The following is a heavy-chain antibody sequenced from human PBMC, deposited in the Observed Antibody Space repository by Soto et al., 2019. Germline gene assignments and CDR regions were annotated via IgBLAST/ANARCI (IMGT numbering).Heavy chain of an antibody. D-gene: IGHD2-8*01. CDR1: GASVSSTNW. CDR3: ARNGFGDLYFKLGWFDP. Sequence: QVHLQQSGRGVVKPGGTLSLNCYVSGASVSSTNWLSWVRQPPGKGLEWIGEIYHVGITNYSPSLKGRVTLSVDKANNQFSLKLKSVTAADTAMYYCARNGFGDLYFKLGWFDPWGQGTPVIVSA. CDR2: IYHVGIT. J-gene: IGHJ5*02. V-gene: IGHV4-4*02.